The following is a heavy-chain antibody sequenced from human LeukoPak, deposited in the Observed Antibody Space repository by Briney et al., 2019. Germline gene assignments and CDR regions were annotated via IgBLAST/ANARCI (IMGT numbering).Heavy chain of an antibody. V-gene: IGHV1-2*02. CDR3: ARPELAVTDAFDI. D-gene: IGHD1-26*01. CDR1: GYTFTGYY. CDR2: INPNSGAT. J-gene: IGHJ3*02. Sequence: ASVKVSCKASGYTFTGYYMHWVRQAPGQGLEWMGWINPNSGATNYAQKFQGRVTMTRDTSISTAYMELSRLRSDDTAVYYCARPELAVTDAFDIWGQGTMVTVSS.